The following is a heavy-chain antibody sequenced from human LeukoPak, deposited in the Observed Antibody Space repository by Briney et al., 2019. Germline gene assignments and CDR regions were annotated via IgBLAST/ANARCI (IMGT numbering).Heavy chain of an antibody. CDR3: ARRLSGSYHFDY. CDR1: GFTFSSYN. CDR2: ISSSSSYI. D-gene: IGHD1-26*01. Sequence: PGRSLRLSSAASGFTFSSYNMNWVRQAPGKRLEWVSSISSSSSYIYYGDSVKGRFTISRDNAKNSLYLQMNSLRAEDTAVYYCARRLSGSYHFDYWGQGTLVTVSS. V-gene: IGHV3-21*01. J-gene: IGHJ4*02.